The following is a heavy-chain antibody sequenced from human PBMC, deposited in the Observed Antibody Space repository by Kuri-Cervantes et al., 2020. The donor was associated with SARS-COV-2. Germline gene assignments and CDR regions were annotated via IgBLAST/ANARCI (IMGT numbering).Heavy chain of an antibody. Sequence: ASVKVSCKTSGYNFNSYGVTWVRQATGQGLEWMGMVKTNSGNTLYAQIFQGRVTMTRDTSTSTVYMELSSLTSEDTAIYYCYCAPKEGFDSWGQGTLVTVSS. J-gene: IGHJ4*02. CDR3: YCAPKEGFDS. V-gene: IGHV1-8*01. D-gene: IGHD2-21*01. CDR2: VKTNSGNT. CDR1: GYNFNSYG.